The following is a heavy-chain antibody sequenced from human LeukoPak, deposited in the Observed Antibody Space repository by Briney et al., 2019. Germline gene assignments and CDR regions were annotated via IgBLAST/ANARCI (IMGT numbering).Heavy chain of an antibody. J-gene: IGHJ5*02. Sequence: ASVKVSCKASGGIFSSYVISWVRQAPGQGLEWMGGIIPMFGTANYAQKFQDRVTITADKSTSTDYMELSGLRSEDTAVYYCASRNSNGYFGTPWGQGTLVTVSS. CDR2: IIPMFGTA. V-gene: IGHV1-69*06. CDR3: ASRNSNGYFGTP. CDR1: GGIFSSYV. D-gene: IGHD3-22*01.